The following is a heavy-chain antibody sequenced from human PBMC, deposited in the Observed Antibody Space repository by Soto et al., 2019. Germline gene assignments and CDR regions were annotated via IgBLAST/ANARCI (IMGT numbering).Heavy chain of an antibody. D-gene: IGHD3-22*01. CDR3: ARADYDSSGYYYDAFDI. J-gene: IGHJ3*02. V-gene: IGHV5-51*01. CDR1: GDSFTSYG. CDR2: IYPGDSDT. Sequence: GESLKICCKGAGDSFTSYGIGWVRQMPGKGLEWMGIIYPGDSDTRYSPSFQGQVTISADKSISTAYLQWSSLKASDTAMYYCARADYDSSGYYYDAFDIWGQGTIVTVSS.